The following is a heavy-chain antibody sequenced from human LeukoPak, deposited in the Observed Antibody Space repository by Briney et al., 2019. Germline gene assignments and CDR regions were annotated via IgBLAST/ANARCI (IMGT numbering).Heavy chain of an antibody. CDR1: GFTFGTYS. CDR3: ARDLGRSGYYTIDAFDL. J-gene: IGHJ3*01. Sequence: GGSLRLSCAASGFTFGTYSMNWVRQAPGKGLEWVSSISSSVSYTYYPDSVKGRFTISRDNAKNSLFLQMNSLRAEDTAVYYCARDLGRSGYYTIDAFDLWGQGTLVTVSS. CDR2: ISSSVSYT. D-gene: IGHD3-22*01. V-gene: IGHV3-21*01.